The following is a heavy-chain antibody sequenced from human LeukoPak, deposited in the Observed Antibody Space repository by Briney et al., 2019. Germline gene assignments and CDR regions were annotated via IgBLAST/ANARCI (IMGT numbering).Heavy chain of an antibody. J-gene: IGHJ4*02. CDR3: ARAAVAAAFDY. Sequence: ASVKVSCKASGFTFTSYYMHWGRQAPGQGLEWMGWINPNSGGTNYAQKFQGRVTMTRDTSISTAYMELSRLRSEDTAVYYCARAAVAAAFDYWGQGTLVTVSS. CDR1: GFTFTSYY. V-gene: IGHV1-2*02. CDR2: INPNSGGT. D-gene: IGHD6-19*01.